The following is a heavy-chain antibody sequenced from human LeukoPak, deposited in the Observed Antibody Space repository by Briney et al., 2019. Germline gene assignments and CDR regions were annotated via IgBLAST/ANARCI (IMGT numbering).Heavy chain of an antibody. J-gene: IGHJ4*02. Sequence: SETLSLTCTVSGGSISSYYWSWIRQPPGKGLEWIGYIYYSGSTNYNPSLKSRVTISVDTSKNQFSLKLSSVTAADTAVYYCARGRGYSYGTFDYWGQGTLVTVSS. D-gene: IGHD5-18*01. CDR2: IYYSGST. V-gene: IGHV4-59*01. CDR1: GGSISSYY. CDR3: ARGRGYSYGTFDY.